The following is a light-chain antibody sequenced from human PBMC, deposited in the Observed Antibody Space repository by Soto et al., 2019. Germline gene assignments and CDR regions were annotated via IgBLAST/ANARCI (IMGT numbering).Light chain of an antibody. CDR3: SSFTSSSTFV. CDR2: DVS. J-gene: IGLJ1*01. CDR1: SSDVGRYNY. V-gene: IGLV2-14*03. Sequence: QSVLAQPASVSGSRGQSITISCTGTSSDVGRYNYVSWFQQHPGKVPKLIIYDVSNRPSGVSDRFSGSKSGNTASLTISGLHPEYEADYYCSSFTSSSTFVFGTGTKVTVL.